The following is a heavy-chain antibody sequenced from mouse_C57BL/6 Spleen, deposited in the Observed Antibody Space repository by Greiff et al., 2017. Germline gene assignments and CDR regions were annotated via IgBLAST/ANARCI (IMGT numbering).Heavy chain of an antibody. D-gene: IGHD1-1*01. CDR2: INPNNGGT. V-gene: IGHV1-18*01. CDR3: ARSKSDYYGSSYNARDY. Sequence: EVQLQQSGPELVKPGASVKIPCKASGYTFTDYNMDWVKQSHGKSLEWIGDINPNNGGTIYNQKFKGKATLTVDKSSSTAYMELRSLTSEDTAVYYCARSKSDYYGSSYNARDYWGQGTSVTVSS. J-gene: IGHJ4*01. CDR1: GYTFTDYN.